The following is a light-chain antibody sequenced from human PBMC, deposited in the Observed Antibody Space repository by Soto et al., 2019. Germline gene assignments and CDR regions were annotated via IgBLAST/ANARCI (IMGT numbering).Light chain of an antibody. V-gene: IGLV4-60*02. J-gene: IGLJ3*02. CDR2: LEGSGAY. CDR1: SGHSSYI. Sequence: QLVLTQSSSASASLGSSVRLTCSLSSGHSSYIIAWHQHQPGKAPQYLMKLEGSGAYNKGSGVPDRFSGSSSGADRYLTISILHFEDEANYYCETWDRNSWVFGGGTKVTVL. CDR3: ETWDRNSWV.